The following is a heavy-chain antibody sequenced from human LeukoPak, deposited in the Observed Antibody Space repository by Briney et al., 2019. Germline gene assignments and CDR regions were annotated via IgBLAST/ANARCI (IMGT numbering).Heavy chain of an antibody. D-gene: IGHD3-3*01. CDR2: VTGDSGTT. V-gene: IGHV3-23*01. CDR1: GFTFSNFA. Sequence: PGGSLRLSCVASGFTFSNFAMNWVRQALGKGLEWVSVVTGDSGTTHYADSVKGRFTISRGNSKNTLFLQMSSLRPQDTAVYYCARDGYTIFGVVSYFDYWGQGTLVTVSS. J-gene: IGHJ4*02. CDR3: ARDGYTIFGVVSYFDY.